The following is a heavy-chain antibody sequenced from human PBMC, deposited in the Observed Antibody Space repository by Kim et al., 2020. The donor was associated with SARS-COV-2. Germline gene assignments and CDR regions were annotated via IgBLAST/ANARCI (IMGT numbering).Heavy chain of an antibody. CDR2: IKSKGAGGTK. D-gene: IGHD2-15*01. J-gene: IGHJ4*03. CDR3: STGYCSGDTCLP. CDR1: GFRFSNAW. Sequence: GGSLRLSCAGSGFRFSNAWMSWVRQAPEKGLEWLGRIKSKGAGGTKEYAGTGKGRVTISRDESKNTLYLEMNSLKTEDTAVSDCSTGYCSGDTCLPWGQGPPVPLSS. V-gene: IGHV3-15*01.